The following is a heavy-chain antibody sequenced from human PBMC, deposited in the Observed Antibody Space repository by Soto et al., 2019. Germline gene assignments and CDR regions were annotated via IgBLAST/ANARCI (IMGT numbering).Heavy chain of an antibody. CDR2: IKQDGSEK. V-gene: IGHV3-7*01. CDR3: GRDRQNFVGVVAASHDLSFDS. Sequence: GGSLRLSCAASGFTFSSYWMSWVRQAPGKGLEWVANIKQDGSEKYYVDSVKGRFTISRDNAKNSLYLQMNSLRAEDTAVYYSGRDRQNFVGVVAASHDLSFDSGGRGPLATV. CDR1: GFTFSSYW. D-gene: IGHD2-15*01. J-gene: IGHJ4*02.